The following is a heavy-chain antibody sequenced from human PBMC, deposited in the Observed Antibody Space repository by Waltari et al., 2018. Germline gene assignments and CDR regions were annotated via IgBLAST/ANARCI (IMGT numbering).Heavy chain of an antibody. CDR2: SIPILGKA. V-gene: IGHV1-69*04. D-gene: IGHD6-6*01. CDR1: GGTFSSYA. J-gene: IGHJ1*01. Sequence: QVQLVQSGAEVKKPGSSVKVSCKASGGTFSSYAISWVRQAPGQWLEWMGRSIPILGKANYDRKFQGRGTITADKSTSTAYMELSSLRSEDTAVYYCARDGDSSSSPEYFQHWGQGTLVTVSS. CDR3: ARDGDSSSSPEYFQH.